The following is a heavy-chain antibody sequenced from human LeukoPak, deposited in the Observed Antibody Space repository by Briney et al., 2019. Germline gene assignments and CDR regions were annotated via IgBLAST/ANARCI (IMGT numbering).Heavy chain of an antibody. CDR1: GFTFSSYA. J-gene: IGHJ6*02. D-gene: IGHD3-10*02. CDR3: AKCSGTIFKQHHYYYGMDV. Sequence: PGGSLRLSCAASGFTFSSYAMSWVRQAPGKGLEWVSAISGSGGSTYYADSVKGRFTISRDNSKNTLYLQMNSLRAEDTAVYYCAKCSGTIFKQHHYYYGMDVWGQGTTVTVSS. CDR2: ISGSGGST. V-gene: IGHV3-23*01.